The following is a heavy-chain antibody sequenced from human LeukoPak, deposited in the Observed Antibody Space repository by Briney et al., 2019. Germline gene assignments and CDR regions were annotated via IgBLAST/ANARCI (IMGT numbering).Heavy chain of an antibody. CDR3: ARSPLSFDSSGNIHDAFDI. V-gene: IGHV4-39*01. CDR2: IYYSGIT. CDR1: GGSVSSSDYY. D-gene: IGHD3-22*01. Sequence: PSETLSLTCTVSGGSVSSSDYYWGWIRQPPGKGLEWIGSIYYSGITYYNPSLKSRVTISVDTSKNQFSLKLSSVTAADTAVYYCARSPLSFDSSGNIHDAFDIWGQGTTVTVSS. J-gene: IGHJ3*02.